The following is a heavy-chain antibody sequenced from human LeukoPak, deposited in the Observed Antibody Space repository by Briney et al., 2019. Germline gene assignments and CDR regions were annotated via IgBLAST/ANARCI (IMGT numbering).Heavy chain of an antibody. D-gene: IGHD6-19*01. J-gene: IGHJ4*02. CDR2: INAGNGNT. Sequence: GRSLRLSCAASGFTFTSYAMHWVRQAPGQRLEWMGWINAGNGNTKYSQKFQGRVTITRDTSASTAYMELSSLRSEDTAVYYCARVVAGYLDYWGQGTLVTVSS. CDR1: GFTFTSYA. V-gene: IGHV1-3*01. CDR3: ARVVAGYLDY.